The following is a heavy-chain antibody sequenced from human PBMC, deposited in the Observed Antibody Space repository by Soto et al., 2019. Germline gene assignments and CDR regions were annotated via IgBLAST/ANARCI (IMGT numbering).Heavy chain of an antibody. CDR1: GGSFSGYY. CDR3: AISTRGGPLLRNGRGYFQH. V-gene: IGHV4-34*01. CDR2: INHSGGT. D-gene: IGHD3-10*01. J-gene: IGHJ1*01. Sequence: SESLSLTCAVYGGSFSGYYWSWIRQPPGKGLEWIGEINHSGGTNYNPSLKSRVTISVDTSKNQLSLKLSSVTAADTAVYYCAISTRGGPLLRNGRGYFQHWGQGTLVTVSS.